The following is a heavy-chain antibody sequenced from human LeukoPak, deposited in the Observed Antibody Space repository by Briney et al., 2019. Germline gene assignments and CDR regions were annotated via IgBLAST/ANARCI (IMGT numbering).Heavy chain of an antibody. J-gene: IGHJ4*02. D-gene: IGHD6-19*01. CDR2: IKQDGSEK. V-gene: IGHV3-7*03. CDR1: GFTFSSYW. CDR3: ARDGHWLANDY. Sequence: GGSLRLSCAASGFTFSSYWMSWVRQAPGKGREWVANIKQDGSEKYYVDSVKGRFTISRDYAKNSLYLHMNSLRAEDTAVYYCARDGHWLANDYWGQGTLVTVSS.